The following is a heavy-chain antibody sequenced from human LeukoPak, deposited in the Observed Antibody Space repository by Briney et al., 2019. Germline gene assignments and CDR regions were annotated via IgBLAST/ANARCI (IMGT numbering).Heavy chain of an antibody. V-gene: IGHV3-9*03. Sequence: GGSLRLSCAASGFTFDDYVMHWVRQAPGKGLEWVSGISWNSGSIGYADSVKGRFTISRDNAKNSLYLQMNSLRAEDMALYYCAKDLFIVGVGGAFDIWGQGTMVTVSS. CDR1: GFTFDDYV. J-gene: IGHJ3*02. CDR2: ISWNSGSI. CDR3: AKDLFIVGVGGAFDI. D-gene: IGHD1-26*01.